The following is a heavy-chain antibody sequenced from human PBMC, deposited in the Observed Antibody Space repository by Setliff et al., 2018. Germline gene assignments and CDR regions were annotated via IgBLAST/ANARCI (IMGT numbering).Heavy chain of an antibody. V-gene: IGHV4-61*02. Sequence: LSLTCTVSGGSITSGSFYWSWIRQPAGKGLEWIGRIYTTGNTNYNPSLKSRVTISVDTSKKQFSLMLTSVTAADTAVYYCARYIPSAGCFDPWGQGALVTAPQ. D-gene: IGHD2-21*01. CDR3: ARYIPSAGCFDP. J-gene: IGHJ5*02. CDR2: IYTTGNT. CDR1: GGSITSGSFY.